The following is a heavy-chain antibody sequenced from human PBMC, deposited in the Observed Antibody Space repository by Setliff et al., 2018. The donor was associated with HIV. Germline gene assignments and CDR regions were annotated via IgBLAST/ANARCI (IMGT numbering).Heavy chain of an antibody. J-gene: IGHJ4*01. CDR1: GFNFSSHT. V-gene: IGHV3-7*01. CDR3: ARGGASSLPLDY. Sequence: GSLRLSCAASGFNFSSHTMNWIRQAPGKGLEWLANVKQDGSEQYYLDSVKGRFTISRDNGKNSLYLQMNSLRAEDTAIYYCARGGASSLPLDYWGHGTLVTVSS. D-gene: IGHD6-13*01. CDR2: VKQDGSEQ.